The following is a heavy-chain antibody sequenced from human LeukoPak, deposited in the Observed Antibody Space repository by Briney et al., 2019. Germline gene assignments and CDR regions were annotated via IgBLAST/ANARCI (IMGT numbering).Heavy chain of an antibody. V-gene: IGHV3-7*01. D-gene: IGHD3-10*01. CDR3: ARVYYYSGTYYLSFFDY. Sequence: GGSLRLSCAPSGFTLNKYWLTWVRQPPGKGLEWVANINQDDSQIHYLESVEGRFTITRDNAKNSLHLQMNSLRAEDTAIYYCARVYYYSGTYYLSFFDYWGQGTLVTVSS. J-gene: IGHJ4*02. CDR2: INQDDSQI. CDR1: GFTLNKYW.